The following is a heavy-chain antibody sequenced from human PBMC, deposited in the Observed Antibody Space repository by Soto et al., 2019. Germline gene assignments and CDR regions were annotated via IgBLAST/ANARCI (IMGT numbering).Heavy chain of an antibody. J-gene: IGHJ5*02. CDR3: ARGRGYSYGLDP. CDR1: GDSISSNNNY. Sequence: QVQLQESGPGLVKPSQTLSLTCTVSGDSISSNNNYWSWIRQPPGEGLEGIGFISYSGTTSYSPSLKGRGAISLDTSKNQFSLSLSSVTAADTAVYYCARGRGYSYGLDPWGQGTLVTVSS. CDR2: ISYSGTT. D-gene: IGHD5-18*01. V-gene: IGHV4-30-4*01.